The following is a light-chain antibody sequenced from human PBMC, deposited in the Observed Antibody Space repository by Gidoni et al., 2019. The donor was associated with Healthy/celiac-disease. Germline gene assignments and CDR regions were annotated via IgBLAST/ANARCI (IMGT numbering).Light chain of an antibody. Sequence: DIHMPQPPPSLSASVGDRVTITCRACQSISNFLAWYQQKPRKVPKLLLYAASTLQSGVPSRFSGSGSGTDFTLTITSLQAEDVATYYCQKYNSAPFTFGRGTKVEIK. CDR1: QSISNF. CDR3: QKYNSAPFT. CDR2: AAS. J-gene: IGKJ4*01. V-gene: IGKV1-27*01.